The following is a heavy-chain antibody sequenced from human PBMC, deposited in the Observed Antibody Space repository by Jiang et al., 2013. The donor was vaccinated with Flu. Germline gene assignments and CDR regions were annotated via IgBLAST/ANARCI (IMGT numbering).Heavy chain of an antibody. D-gene: IGHD1-14*01. J-gene: IGHJ3*02. CDR1: GDRITRYW. V-gene: IGHV5-51*01. Sequence: PGESLKISCKGSGDRITRYWIGWVRQMPGKGLEWMGIIYPGDSDTRYGPSFQGQVTMLVDKSISTAYLQWSSLKASDTAMYFCARLKSRNTFDIWGQGTMVTVSS. CDR2: IYPGDSDT. CDR3: ARLKSRNTFDI.